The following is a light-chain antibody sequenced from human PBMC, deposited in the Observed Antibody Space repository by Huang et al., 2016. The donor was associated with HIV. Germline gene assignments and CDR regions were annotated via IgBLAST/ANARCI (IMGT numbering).Light chain of an antibody. CDR1: ENIFNY. V-gene: IGKV3-11*01. J-gene: IGKJ4*01. CDR2: AAS. Sequence: EIVLTQSPATLSLSPGERATLSCRASENIFNYLDWYQQKPGQAPRLLIYAASNRAAGIPARVSGSGSGTDFTLTSRSLEPEDFAVYYCQQRSNWPRTFGGGTKVEIK. CDR3: QQRSNWPRT.